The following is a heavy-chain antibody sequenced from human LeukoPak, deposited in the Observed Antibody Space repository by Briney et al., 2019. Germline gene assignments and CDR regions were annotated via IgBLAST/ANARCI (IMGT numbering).Heavy chain of an antibody. J-gene: IGHJ6*02. V-gene: IGHV4-34*01. CDR1: GGSFSGYY. CDR3: ARGWGIAAMYGMDV. CDR2: INHSGSI. D-gene: IGHD6-25*01. Sequence: SETLSLTGAVYGGSFSGYYWSWIRQPPGKGLEWIGEINHSGSINYNPSLKSRVTISVDTSKNQFSLKLSSVTAADTAVYYCARGWGIAAMYGMDVWGQGTTVTVSS.